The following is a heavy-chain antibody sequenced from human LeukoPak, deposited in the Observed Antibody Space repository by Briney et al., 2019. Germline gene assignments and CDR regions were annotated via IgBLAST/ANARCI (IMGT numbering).Heavy chain of an antibody. D-gene: IGHD2-15*01. CDR1: GGSISSGGYY. J-gene: IGHJ4*02. CDR2: IYHSGST. CDR3: ARAAFGVEGYFDY. Sequence: PSETLSLTCTVSGGSISSGGYYWSWIRQPPGKGLEWIGYIYHSGSTYYNPSLKSRVTISVDRSKNQFSLKLSSVTAADTAVYYCARAAFGVEGYFDYWGQGTLVTVSS. V-gene: IGHV4-30-2*01.